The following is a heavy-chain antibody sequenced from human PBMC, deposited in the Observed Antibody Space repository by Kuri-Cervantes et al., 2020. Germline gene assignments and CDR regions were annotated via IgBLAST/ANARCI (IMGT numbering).Heavy chain of an antibody. CDR2: INHSGST. D-gene: IGHD2-8*02. V-gene: IGHV4-34*01. J-gene: IGHJ4*02. CDR1: GGSFSGYY. CDR3: ARGWSYHDY. Sequence: SETLSLTCAVYGGSFSGYYWSWIRQPPGKGLEWIGEINHSGSTNYNPSLKNRVTISIDTSKRQFSLNLSSVTAADTAAYYCARGWSYHDYWGQGTLVTVSS.